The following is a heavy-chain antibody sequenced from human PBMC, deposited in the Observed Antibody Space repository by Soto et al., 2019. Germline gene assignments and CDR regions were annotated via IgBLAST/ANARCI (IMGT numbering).Heavy chain of an antibody. D-gene: IGHD6-6*01. CDR2: IFSNDEK. CDR1: GFSLSNARMG. CDR3: ARIRQLVPTPDYYGMDV. J-gene: IGHJ6*02. V-gene: IGHV2-26*01. Sequence: QVTLKESGPVLVKRTQTHTLTCTVSGFSLSNARMGVSWIRQPPGKALVWLAHIFSNDEKSYSTSLKSRLTISKDTSKSQVVLTMTNMDPVDTATYYCARIRQLVPTPDYYGMDVWGQGTTVTVSS.